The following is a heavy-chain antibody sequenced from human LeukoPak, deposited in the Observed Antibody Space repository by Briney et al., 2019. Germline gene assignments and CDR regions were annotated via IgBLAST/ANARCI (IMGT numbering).Heavy chain of an antibody. D-gene: IGHD6-25*01. J-gene: IGHJ4*02. CDR2: IYYSGST. V-gene: IGHV4-61*01. Sequence: SETLSLTCTVSGGSASSGSYYWSWIRQPPGKGLEWIGYIYYSGSTNYNPSLKSRVTISVDTSKNQFSLKLNSVTAADTAVYYCARGQSGLPYWGQGTLVTVSS. CDR3: ARGQSGLPY. CDR1: GGSASSGSYY.